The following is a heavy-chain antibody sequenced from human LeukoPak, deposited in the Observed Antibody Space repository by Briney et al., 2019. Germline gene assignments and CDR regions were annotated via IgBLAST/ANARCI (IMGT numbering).Heavy chain of an antibody. CDR1: GGSMFSYY. D-gene: IGHD3-3*01. V-gene: IGHV4-59*01. J-gene: IGHJ4*02. CDR3: VRDQGFLAY. Sequence: SETLSLTCTVSGGSMFSYYRSCIRQSPGKGLEWLGFIYYTGDTEYNPSLNSRITISLDTSMRQFSLKLTSVTAADTAFYYCVRDQGFLAYWGQGTLVTVSS. CDR2: IYYTGDT.